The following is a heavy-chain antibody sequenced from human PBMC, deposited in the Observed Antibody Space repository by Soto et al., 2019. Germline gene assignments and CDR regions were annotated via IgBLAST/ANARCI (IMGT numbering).Heavy chain of an antibody. Sequence: GGSLRLSCVASQFSFSSYFMYGVRQAPGQGLEWVSAVNPRGTFTYYSDSVKGRFTISRDNSKNTVYLEMNSLRGEDTAVYFCARLAVRLSYSGIDFWGQGATVTVSS. J-gene: IGHJ6*02. CDR2: VNPRGTFT. D-gene: IGHD6-6*01. CDR1: QFSFSSYF. V-gene: IGHV3-23*01. CDR3: ARLAVRLSYSGIDF.